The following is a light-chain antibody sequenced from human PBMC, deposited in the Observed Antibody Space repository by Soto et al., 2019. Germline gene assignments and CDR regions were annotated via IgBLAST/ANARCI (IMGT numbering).Light chain of an antibody. Sequence: DIQLTQSPSFLSASVGDRVTITCRAGQDISSYLAWYQQKPGKAPNLLMYAASTLQSGVPTRFSGSGSGTEFTLTISTLQPEDFATYCCQQLKSYPLTFGGGTKVEIK. CDR3: QQLKSYPLT. J-gene: IGKJ4*01. CDR1: QDISSY. V-gene: IGKV1-9*01. CDR2: AAS.